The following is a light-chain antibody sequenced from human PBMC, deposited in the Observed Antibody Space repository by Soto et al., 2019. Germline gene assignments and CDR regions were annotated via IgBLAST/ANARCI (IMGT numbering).Light chain of an antibody. CDR2: GAS. CDR3: QQYGSSPPLT. V-gene: IGKV3-20*01. CDR1: QSVSSSY. J-gene: IGKJ4*01. Sequence: ENVLTQSPGTLSLSTGERATLSCRASQSVSSSYLAWYQQKPGQAPRLLIYGASSRATGIPDRFSGSGSGTDFTLTISRLEPEDFAVYYCQQYGSSPPLTFGGGTKVDIK.